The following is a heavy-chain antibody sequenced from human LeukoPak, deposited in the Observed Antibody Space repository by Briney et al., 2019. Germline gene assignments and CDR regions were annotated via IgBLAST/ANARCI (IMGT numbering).Heavy chain of an antibody. Sequence: PGGSLRLSCAASGFTFNLYGMHWVRQAPGKGLEWVSVIYSGGSTYYADSVKGRFTISRDNSKNTLYLQMNSLRAEDTAVYYCARDQTVPPGDAFDIWGQGTMVTVSS. D-gene: IGHD4-17*01. V-gene: IGHV3-53*01. J-gene: IGHJ3*02. CDR1: GFTFNLYG. CDR3: ARDQTVPPGDAFDI. CDR2: IYSGGST.